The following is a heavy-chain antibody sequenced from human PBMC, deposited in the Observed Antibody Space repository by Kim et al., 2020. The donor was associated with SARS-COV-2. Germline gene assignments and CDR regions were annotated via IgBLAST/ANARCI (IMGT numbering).Heavy chain of an antibody. CDR1: GGSVNSGSYY. CDR2: IYYNGSTNYNT. V-gene: IGHV4-61*01. J-gene: IGHJ4*02. D-gene: IGHD3-10*01. CDR3: ARLKMIRGVTFDY. Sequence: SETLSLTCTVSGGSVNSGSYYWSWIRQPPGKGLEWIGYIYYNGSTNYNTNYNPALKSRVTISGDTSKNQFSLKVRSVTAADTAVYYCARLKMIRGVTFDYWGQGTLVTVSS.